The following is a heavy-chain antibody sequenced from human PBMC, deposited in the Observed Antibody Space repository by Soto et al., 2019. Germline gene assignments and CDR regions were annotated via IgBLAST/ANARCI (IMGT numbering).Heavy chain of an antibody. CDR2: TYYSGST. Sequence: PSETMSLTCTVSGGSISSGGYYWSWIRQHPGKGLEWIGYTYYSGSTYYNPSLKSRVTISVDTSKNQFSLKLSSVTAADTAVYYCARAADFDDSAFDIWGQGTMVTVSS. CDR3: ARAADFDDSAFDI. D-gene: IGHD2-15*01. J-gene: IGHJ3*02. CDR1: GGSISSGGYY. V-gene: IGHV4-31*03.